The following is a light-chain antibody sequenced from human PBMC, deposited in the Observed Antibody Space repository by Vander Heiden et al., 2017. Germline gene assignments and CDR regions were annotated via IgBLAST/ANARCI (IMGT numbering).Light chain of an antibody. CDR1: QSVLYSSNNKNY. CDR3: QQYYSTPCT. J-gene: IGKJ2*02. V-gene: IGKV4-1*01. CDR2: WAS. Sequence: DIVMTKSQDSRAVSLGERATINCKSSQSVLYSSNNKNYLAWYQQKPGQPPKLLIYWASTRESGVPDRFSGSGSGTDFTLTISSLQAEDVAVYYCQQYYSTPCTFGQGTKLEIK.